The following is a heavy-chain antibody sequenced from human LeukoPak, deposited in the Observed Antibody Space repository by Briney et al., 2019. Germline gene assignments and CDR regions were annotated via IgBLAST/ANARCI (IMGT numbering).Heavy chain of an antibody. V-gene: IGHV3-7*01. CDR3: ATDRGWRTSGYYLYYFEY. J-gene: IGHJ4*02. CDR2: IKNDGSEI. CDR1: GFVFRNYF. Sequence: GGSLRLSCAASGFVFRNYFMSWVRQAPGKRLEWVASIKNDGSEIYYVDSVRGRYTISRDNTKNSLYLQMSSLRAEDTAVYYCATDRGWRTSGYYLYYFEYWGQGTLVTVSS. D-gene: IGHD3-3*01.